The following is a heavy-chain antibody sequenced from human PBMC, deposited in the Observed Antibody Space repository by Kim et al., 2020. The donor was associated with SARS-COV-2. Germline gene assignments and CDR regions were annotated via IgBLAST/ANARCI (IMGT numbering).Heavy chain of an antibody. CDR3: AREAHPNYYDSSGYYYWFDP. D-gene: IGHD3-22*01. Sequence: GGSLRLSCAASGFTFSSYAMHWVRQAPGKGLEWVAVISYDGSNKYYADSVKGRFIISRDNSKNTLYLQMNSLRPEDTAVYYCAREAHPNYYDSSGYYYWFDPWGQGTLVTVSS. V-gene: IGHV3-30*04. CDR1: GFTFSSYA. CDR2: ISYDGSNK. J-gene: IGHJ5*02.